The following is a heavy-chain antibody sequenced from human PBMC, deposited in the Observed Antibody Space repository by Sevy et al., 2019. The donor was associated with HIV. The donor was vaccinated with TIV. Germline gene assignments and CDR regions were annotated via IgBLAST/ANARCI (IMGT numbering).Heavy chain of an antibody. CDR1: GGSISSTNW. Sequence: SETVSLTCAVSGGSISSTNWWSWVRQPPGKRLEWIGEVYDSGSTNYNPSLKSRVSISVDKAKNQFSVKLSSVTAADTAMYYCAREKTTAFAFDLWGQGALVTVSS. CDR3: AREKTTAFAFDL. D-gene: IGHD4-17*01. J-gene: IGHJ4*02. CDR2: VYDSGST. V-gene: IGHV4-4*02.